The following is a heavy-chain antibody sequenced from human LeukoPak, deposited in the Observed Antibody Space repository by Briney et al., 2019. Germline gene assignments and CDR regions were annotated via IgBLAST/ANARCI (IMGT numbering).Heavy chain of an antibody. D-gene: IGHD1-1*01. V-gene: IGHV4-39*01. J-gene: IGHJ4*02. CDR1: GGSISSSSYY. CDR2: IYYSGST. CDR3: ATRPHTATQLV. Sequence: SETMSLTCTVSGGSISSSSYYWGWIRQPPGKGLEWIGSIYYSGSTYYNPSLKSRVTISVDTSKNQFSLKLRTATAADTAVYYCATRPHTATQLVWGQGTLVTVSS.